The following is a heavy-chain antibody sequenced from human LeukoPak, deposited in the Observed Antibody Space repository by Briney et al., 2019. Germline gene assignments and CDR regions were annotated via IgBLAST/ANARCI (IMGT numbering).Heavy chain of an antibody. CDR1: GGSISSYY. CDR3: ARIPGDYDILTGYYWDSYYFDY. CDR2: IYYSGST. V-gene: IGHV4-59*01. D-gene: IGHD3-9*01. J-gene: IGHJ4*02. Sequence: PSETLSLTCTVSGGSISSYYWSWIRQPPGKGLEWIGYIYYSGSTNYNPSLKSRVTISVDTSKNQFSLKLSSVTAADTAVYYCARIPGDYDILTGYYWDSYYFDYWGQGTLVTVSS.